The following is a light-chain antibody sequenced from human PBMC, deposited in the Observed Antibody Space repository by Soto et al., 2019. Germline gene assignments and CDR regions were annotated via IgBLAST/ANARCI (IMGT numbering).Light chain of an antibody. V-gene: IGKV3-20*01. CDR1: QSVSSRY. CDR2: GAS. CDR3: QQYGGSPPIT. Sequence: EIVLTQSPGTLSLSPGERATLSCMASQSVSSRYLTWYQQKPGQAPRLLIYGASSRATGIPDRFSGSGSGTDFTLTISRLEPEDFAVYSCQQYGGSPPITFGQGTRLEIK. J-gene: IGKJ5*01.